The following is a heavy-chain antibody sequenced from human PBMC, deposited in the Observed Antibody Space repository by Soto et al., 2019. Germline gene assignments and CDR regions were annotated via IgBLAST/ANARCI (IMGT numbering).Heavy chain of an antibody. CDR2: INAGNGNT. J-gene: IGHJ6*02. CDR1: GYTFISYA. D-gene: IGHD6-13*01. V-gene: IGHV1-3*01. Sequence: ASVKVSCKASGYTFISYAMHWVRQAPGQRLEWMGWINAGNGNTKYSQKFQGRVTITRDTSASTAYMELSSLRSEDTAVYYCVRGQQQPLRYYGMGVWGQGTTVTVSS. CDR3: VRGQQQPLRYYGMGV.